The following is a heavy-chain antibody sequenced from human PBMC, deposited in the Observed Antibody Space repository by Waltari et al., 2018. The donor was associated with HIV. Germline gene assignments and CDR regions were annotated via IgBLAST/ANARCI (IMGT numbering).Heavy chain of an antibody. CDR3: ARGPMYNWFDP. CDR2: IIWNSVRI. CDR1: GFTFVDYA. J-gene: IGHJ5*02. Sequence: EVQLVESGGGLVQPGSSLRLSCSAPGFTFVDYAIHWVRQAPGKGLEWVSSIIWNSVRIPYADSVRGRFTVSRDNAKNYLYLQMNSLRPDDTAFYYCARGPMYNWFDPWGQGSLVTVSS. D-gene: IGHD3-10*01. V-gene: IGHV3-9*01.